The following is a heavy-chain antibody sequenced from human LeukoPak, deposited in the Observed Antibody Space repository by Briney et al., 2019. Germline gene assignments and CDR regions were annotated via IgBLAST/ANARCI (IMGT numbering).Heavy chain of an antibody. D-gene: IGHD1-14*01. CDR1: GGTFSSDA. Sequence: SVKVSCKASGGTFSSDAISWVRQAPGQGLEWMGRIIAIFGTANYAQKFQGRVTITTDESTSTAYMELSSLRSEDTAVYYCARASLDNTDDYWGQGTLVTVSS. CDR2: IIAIFGTA. J-gene: IGHJ4*02. CDR3: ARASLDNTDDY. V-gene: IGHV1-69*05.